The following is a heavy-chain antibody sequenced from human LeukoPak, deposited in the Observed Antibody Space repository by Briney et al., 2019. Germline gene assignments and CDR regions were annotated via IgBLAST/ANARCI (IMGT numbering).Heavy chain of an antibody. V-gene: IGHV3-30*04. D-gene: IGHD1-14*01. CDR1: GFTVSDHV. CDR2: TSYDGTNK. CDR3: TRGRRVKWYKYFDR. J-gene: IGHJ4*02. Sequence: QAQLVASGGVVVQPGRTVRLSCAASGFTVSDHVMHWVRPAPGKGLERVGCTSYDGTNKYEADSVKGRFIISRDNSKTTLFLQMNSLRTVDTAVYFCTRGRRVKWYKYFDRWGQGTLVTVSS.